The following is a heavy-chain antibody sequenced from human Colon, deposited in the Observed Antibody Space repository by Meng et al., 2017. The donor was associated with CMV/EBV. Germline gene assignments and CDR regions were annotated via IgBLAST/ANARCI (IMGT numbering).Heavy chain of an antibody. CDR3: ADFENGPGY. J-gene: IGHJ4*02. V-gene: IGHV3-66*01. CDR1: ASTVSGGY. D-gene: IGHD1-14*01. Sequence: EGLLVACGVCWVRPGGFLRLSVAASASTVSGGYMSWVRQAPGKGLEWVSSIFSNGNTYYADSVKGRFPISRDDSNNILFLQKNTLRAEDTAVYSCADFENGPGYWGQGTLVTVSS. CDR2: IFSNGNT.